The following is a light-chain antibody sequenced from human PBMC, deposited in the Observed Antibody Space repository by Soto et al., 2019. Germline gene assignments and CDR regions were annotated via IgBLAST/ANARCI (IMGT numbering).Light chain of an antibody. CDR3: GSWDSSLSAYV. Sequence: QSVLTQPPSVSAAPGQKVTISCSGSSSNIGGNSVSWYQQLPGTAPKLLIYDDNKRPSGIPDRFSGSKSGTSATLGITGFQTGDEADYYCGSWDSSLSAYVVVTGTMVTVL. J-gene: IGLJ1*01. CDR1: SSNIGGNS. V-gene: IGLV1-51*01. CDR2: DDN.